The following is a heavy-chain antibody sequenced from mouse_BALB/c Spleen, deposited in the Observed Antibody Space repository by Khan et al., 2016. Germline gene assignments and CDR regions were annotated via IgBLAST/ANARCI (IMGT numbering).Heavy chain of an antibody. V-gene: IGHV3-2*02. D-gene: IGHD2-3*01. CDR1: GYSITSDYA. CDR3: ARFYDGYYEYFDV. CDR2: ISYSGST. Sequence: EVQLQESGPGLVKPSQSLSLTCTVTGYSITSDYAWNWIRQFPGNKLEWMGYISYSGSTSYNPSLKSRISITRDTSKNQFFLQLNSVTTEYTAPSYCARFYDGYYEYFDVWGAGTTVTVSS. J-gene: IGHJ1*01.